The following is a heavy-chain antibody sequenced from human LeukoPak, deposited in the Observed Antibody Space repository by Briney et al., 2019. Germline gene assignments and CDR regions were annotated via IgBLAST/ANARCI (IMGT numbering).Heavy chain of an antibody. Sequence: SETLSLTCTVSGGSITSYYWSWIRQPPGKGLEWIGYIYYSGSTNSNPSPKSRVTISVDTSKNQFSLKLSSVTAADTAVYYCARAGTSGYSSSWYGHHDAFDIWGQGTMVTVSS. CDR1: GGSITSYY. D-gene: IGHD6-13*01. V-gene: IGHV4-59*01. CDR2: IYYSGST. J-gene: IGHJ3*02. CDR3: ARAGTSGYSSSWYGHHDAFDI.